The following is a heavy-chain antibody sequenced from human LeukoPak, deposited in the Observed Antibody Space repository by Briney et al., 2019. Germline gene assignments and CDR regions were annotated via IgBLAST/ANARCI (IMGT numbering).Heavy chain of an antibody. Sequence: GGSLRLSCAASGLTVSSNYMNWVRQAPGKGLEWVSVIYSDGNTYYADSVKGRFTISRDNSKNTLYLQMNCLRAEDTAVYYCAGAQGISARWWGQGTLVTVSS. CDR3: AGAQGISARW. CDR2: IYSDGNT. CDR1: GLTVSSNY. J-gene: IGHJ4*02. D-gene: IGHD6-6*01. V-gene: IGHV3-53*01.